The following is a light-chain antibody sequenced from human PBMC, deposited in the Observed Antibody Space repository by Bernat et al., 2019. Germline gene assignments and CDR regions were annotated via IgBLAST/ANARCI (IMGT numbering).Light chain of an antibody. V-gene: IGLV2-23*02. CDR3: CSYAGSNDVGSV. CDR1: SSNVGTYNL. J-gene: IGLJ3*02. Sequence: QSALTQPASVSGSPGQSIIISCTGTSSNVGTYNLVSWYQQYQGKAPKLLIYEVSKRPSGISSRFSGSKSGNTATLTISGLQAEDEAHYYCCSYAGSNDVGSVFGGGTKLTVL. CDR2: EVS.